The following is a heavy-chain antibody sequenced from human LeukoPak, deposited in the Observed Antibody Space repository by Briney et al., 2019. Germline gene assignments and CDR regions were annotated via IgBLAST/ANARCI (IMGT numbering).Heavy chain of an antibody. CDR3: ARSPRGYSFYFDY. CDR1: GFTFSSHG. J-gene: IGHJ4*02. CDR2: ISSGGRTI. D-gene: IGHD3-22*01. V-gene: IGHV3-48*01. Sequence: GGSLTLSCAASGFTFSSHGMNWVRPPPGRGLEWVSSISSGGRTIYYADSLKGRFSISRDHAKNSMSLQMNSLRAEDTAVYYCARSPRGYSFYFDYWGQGTLVTVSS.